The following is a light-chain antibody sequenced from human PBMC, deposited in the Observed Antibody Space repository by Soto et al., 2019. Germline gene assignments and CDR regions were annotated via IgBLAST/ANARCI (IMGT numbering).Light chain of an antibody. J-gene: IGLJ1*01. CDR1: SSNIGSNT. CDR2: SNN. Sequence: QSVLTQPPSASATPGQRVTISCSGSSSNIGSNTVNWYQQLPGTAPKLLIYSNNQRPSGVPDRFSGSQSGTSASLAISGLQSEDEADHYREAWDARLNGPFYVFGTGTKVTVL. V-gene: IGLV1-44*01. CDR3: EAWDARLNGPFYV.